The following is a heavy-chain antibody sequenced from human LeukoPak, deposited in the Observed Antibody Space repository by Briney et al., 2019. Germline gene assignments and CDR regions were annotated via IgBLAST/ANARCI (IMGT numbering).Heavy chain of an antibody. V-gene: IGHV4-4*07. J-gene: IGHJ5*02. CDR3: GRDSGTTGEVKFDP. D-gene: IGHD3-10*01. CDR1: GGSISSYY. CDR2: IYSRGT. Sequence: SETLSLTCTVSGGSISSYYLSWIRQPAGKGLEWIGRIYSRGTTYNPSLNNRVTMSADTSRNHVSLTLNSVTAADTAVYYCGRDSGTTGEVKFDPWGQGTLVTVSS.